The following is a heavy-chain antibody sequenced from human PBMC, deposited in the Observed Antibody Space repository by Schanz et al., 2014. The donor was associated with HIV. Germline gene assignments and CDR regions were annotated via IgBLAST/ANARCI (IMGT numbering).Heavy chain of an antibody. D-gene: IGHD3-9*01. J-gene: IGHJ4*01. Sequence: QVQLKQWGAGLLKPSETLSLTCAVYGGSFSGYYWTWIRQVPGKGLEWIGDSTGNGDTNYNPSLKLRVPVSVAPSKTQSSLNLTSVTAADTAFYYCARGRFVVGPGLDFDFWGHGTLVSVSS. CDR1: GGSFSGYY. CDR2: STGNGDT. CDR3: ARGRFVVGPGLDFDF. V-gene: IGHV4-34*01.